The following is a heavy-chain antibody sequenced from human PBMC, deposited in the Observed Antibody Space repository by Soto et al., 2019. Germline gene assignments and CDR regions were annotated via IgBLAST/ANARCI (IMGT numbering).Heavy chain of an antibody. V-gene: IGHV3-74*01. Sequence: LRLSCAASGFTFSSYWMHWVRQAPGKGLVWVSRINSDGSSTSYADSVKGRFTISRDNAKNTLYLQMNSLRAEDTAVYYCASLPYYDFNQPDYWGQGPLVTVYS. CDR1: GFTFSSYW. D-gene: IGHD3-3*01. J-gene: IGHJ4*02. CDR2: INSDGSST. CDR3: ASLPYYDFNQPDY.